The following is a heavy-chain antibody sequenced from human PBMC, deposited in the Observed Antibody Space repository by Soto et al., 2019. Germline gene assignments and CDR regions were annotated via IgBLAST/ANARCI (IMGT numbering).Heavy chain of an antibody. Sequence: VGSVKVSCQASGNSFTTYYMHWVRQAPGQGLEWMGIINPSGGRTTYEQKFQGRVTMTRDTSTSTFHMELSSLTSEDTAVYYCAGLYHYDSSGYYDYWGQGTWVTVSS. CDR1: GNSFTTYY. CDR3: AGLYHYDSSGYYDY. D-gene: IGHD3-22*01. CDR2: INPSGGRT. J-gene: IGHJ4*02. V-gene: IGHV1-46*01.